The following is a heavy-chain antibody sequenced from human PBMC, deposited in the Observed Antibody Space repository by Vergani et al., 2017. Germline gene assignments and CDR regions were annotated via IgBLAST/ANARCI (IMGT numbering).Heavy chain of an antibody. CDR2: ISSSGSTI. V-gene: IGHV3-48*03. CDR1: GFTFSSYE. CDR3: ATLRIVRGPDDY. Sequence: VQLVESGGGVVQPGGSLRLSCAASGFTFSSYEMNWVRQAPGKGLEWVSYISSSGSTIYYADSVKGRFTISRDNAKNSLYLQMNSLRAEDTAVYYCATLRIVRGPDDYWGQGTLVTVSS. J-gene: IGHJ4*02. D-gene: IGHD1-26*01.